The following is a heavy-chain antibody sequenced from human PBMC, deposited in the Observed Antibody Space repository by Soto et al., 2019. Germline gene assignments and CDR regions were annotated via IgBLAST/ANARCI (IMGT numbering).Heavy chain of an antibody. V-gene: IGHV5-51*01. CDR1: GYSFSSHW. CDR2: IYPGDSDT. D-gene: IGHD3-22*01. Sequence: GESLKISCKGSGYSFSSHWIGWVRQMPGKSLEWMGIIYPGDSDTRYSPSFQGQVTISADKSTSTAYLHWSSLKASDTAMYYYASLEATRFTWLAGPYNWFDPWGEGTLVTVSS. CDR3: ASLEATRFTWLAGPYNWFDP. J-gene: IGHJ5*02.